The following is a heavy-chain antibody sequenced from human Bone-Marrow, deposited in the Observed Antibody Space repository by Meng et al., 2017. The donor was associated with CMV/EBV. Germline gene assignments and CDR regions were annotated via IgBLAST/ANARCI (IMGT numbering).Heavy chain of an antibody. V-gene: IGHV1-69*05. CDR3: ARGRHPFGELFYFDY. D-gene: IGHD3-10*01. Sequence: SVKVSCKASGGTFSSYAISWVRQAPGQGLEWMGGIIPIFGTANYAQKFQGRVTITTDESTSTAYMELSSLRSEDTAVYYCARGRHPFGELFYFDYWGQGTRVTVSS. CDR2: IIPIFGTA. J-gene: IGHJ4*02. CDR1: GGTFSSYA.